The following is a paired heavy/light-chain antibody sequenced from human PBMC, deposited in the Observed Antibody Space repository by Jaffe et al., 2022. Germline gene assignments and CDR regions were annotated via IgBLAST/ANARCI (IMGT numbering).Light chain of an antibody. CDR3: HQYYSTPFT. J-gene: IGKJ2*01. CDR1: QSILYSSNNKNY. Sequence: DIVMTQSPDSLAVSLGERATINCKSSQSILYSSNNKNYLAWYQQKPGQPPKLLIYWASTRESGVPDRFSGSGSRTDFTLTISSLQAEDVAVYYCHQYYSTPFTFGQGTKLEIK. V-gene: IGKV4-1*01. CDR2: WAS.
Heavy chain of an antibody. Sequence: EVQLLESGGGLVQPGGSLRLSCAASGFIFSTYAMTWVRQAPGKGLEWVSTISGSGATTYYADSVKGRFTISRDNSKNTLYVQINSLRAEDTAVYYCAKPYGDYEAGRHFHYWGQGTLVTVSS. D-gene: IGHD4-17*01. CDR2: ISGSGATT. CDR1: GFIFSTYA. CDR3: AKPYGDYEAGRHFHY. V-gene: IGHV3-23*01. J-gene: IGHJ1*01.